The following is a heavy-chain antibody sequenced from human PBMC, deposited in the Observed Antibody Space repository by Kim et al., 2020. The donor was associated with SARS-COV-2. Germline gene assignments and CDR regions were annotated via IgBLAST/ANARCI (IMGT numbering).Heavy chain of an antibody. CDR1: GGSISSYY. CDR3: ARDLGGAAALNWFDH. CDR2: IYYSGST. J-gene: IGHJ5*02. D-gene: IGHD6-13*01. V-gene: IGHV4-59*01. Sequence: SETLSLTCTVSGGSISSYYWSWIRQPPGKGLEWIGYIYYSGSTNYNPSLKSRVTISVDTSKNQFSLKLSSVTAADTAVYYCARDLGGAAALNWFDHWGQG.